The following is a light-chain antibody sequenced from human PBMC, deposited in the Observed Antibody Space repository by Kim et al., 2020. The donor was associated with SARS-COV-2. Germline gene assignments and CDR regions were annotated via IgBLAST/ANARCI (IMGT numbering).Light chain of an antibody. CDR3: QQYNFYFDS. CDR1: QTVFSW. Sequence: IQMTQSPSTLSASVGDRVTITCRASQTVFSWLAWYQQKPGKAPNLLISDATTLESGVPSRFSGSGSGTEFTLTISSLQPDDFATYYCQQYNFYFDSFVQGTKLDIK. CDR2: DAT. J-gene: IGKJ1*01. V-gene: IGKV1-5*03.